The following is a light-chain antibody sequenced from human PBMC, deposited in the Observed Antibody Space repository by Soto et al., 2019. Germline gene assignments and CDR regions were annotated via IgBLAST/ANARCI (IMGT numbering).Light chain of an antibody. CDR3: CSYAGTYV. Sequence: QSALTQPASVSGSPGQTITIPCTGSRSDVGRYNLVSWYQQFPGKAPELLIYEVSKRPSGVSNRFSGSKSGSTASLTISGLQAEDEADYYCCSYAGTYVFGPGTKLTVL. V-gene: IGLV2-23*02. CDR2: EVS. J-gene: IGLJ1*01. CDR1: RSDVGRYNL.